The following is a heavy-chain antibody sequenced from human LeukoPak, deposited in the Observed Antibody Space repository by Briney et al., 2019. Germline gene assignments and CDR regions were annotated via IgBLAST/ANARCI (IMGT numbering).Heavy chain of an antibody. D-gene: IGHD6-13*01. CDR2: IYHSGST. V-gene: IGHV4-30-2*01. CDR3: ARSSSSWLRGFDP. Sequence: SQTLSLTCAVSGGSISSGGYSWSWIRQPPGKGLERIGYIYHSGSTYYNPSLKSRVTISVDRSKNQFSLKLSSVTAADTAVYYCARSSSSWLRGFDPWGQGTLVTVSS. J-gene: IGHJ5*02. CDR1: GGSISSGGYS.